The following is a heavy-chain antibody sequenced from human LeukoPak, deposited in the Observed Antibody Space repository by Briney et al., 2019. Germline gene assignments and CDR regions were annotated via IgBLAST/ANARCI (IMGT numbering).Heavy chain of an antibody. CDR1: GYTFTGYY. J-gene: IGHJ6*03. V-gene: IGHV1-2*06. CDR2: INPNSGGT. CDR3: ARVRSPRYYYMDV. D-gene: IGHD6-13*01. Sequence: ASVKVSCKASGYTFTGYYTHWVRQAPGQGLEWMGRINPNSGGTNYAQKFQGRVTMTRDTSISTAYMELSRLRSDDTAVYYCARVRSPRYYYMDVWGKGITVTVSS.